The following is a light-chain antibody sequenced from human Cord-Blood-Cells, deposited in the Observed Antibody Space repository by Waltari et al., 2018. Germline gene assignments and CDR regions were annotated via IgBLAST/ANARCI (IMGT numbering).Light chain of an antibody. CDR1: SSDVGGYNY. CDR2: DAS. CDR3: SSYTSSSTWV. V-gene: IGLV2-14*01. Sequence: QSALTQPASVSGSPGQSITISCTGTSSDVGGYNYVSWYQQHPGKAPKPMIYDASNRPTGVSNRFSRSKTGNTASLTISGLQAEDEADYYCSSYTSSSTWVFGGGTKLTVL. J-gene: IGLJ3*02.